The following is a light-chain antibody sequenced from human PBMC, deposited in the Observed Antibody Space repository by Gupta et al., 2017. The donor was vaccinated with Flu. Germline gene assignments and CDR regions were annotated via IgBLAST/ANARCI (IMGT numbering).Light chain of an antibody. CDR1: IDDVGGYNY. CDR2: EVT. J-gene: IGLJ1*01. Sequence: QSALTQPASVSGSPGQSITISCTGTIDDVGGYNYVSWYQQHPGTAPKLLIYEVTNRPSGISYRFSGSKSANTASLTISGLQADDEADYYCSSYSSATTHVFGTGTKVTVL. V-gene: IGLV2-14*03. CDR3: SSYSSATTHV.